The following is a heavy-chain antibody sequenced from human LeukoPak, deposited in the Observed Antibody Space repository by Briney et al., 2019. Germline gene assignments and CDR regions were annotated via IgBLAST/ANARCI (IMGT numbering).Heavy chain of an antibody. D-gene: IGHD5-12*01. CDR3: ASQYSGYGKFDY. CDR1: GFTFSSYE. J-gene: IGHJ4*02. Sequence: GGSLRLSCAASGFTFSSYEMNWVRQAPGKGLEWVSYISTTGSSIYYADSVKGRFTISRDNVKNLLYLQMNSLRAEDTAVYYCASQYSGYGKFDYWGQGTLVTVSS. CDR2: ISTTGSSI. V-gene: IGHV3-48*03.